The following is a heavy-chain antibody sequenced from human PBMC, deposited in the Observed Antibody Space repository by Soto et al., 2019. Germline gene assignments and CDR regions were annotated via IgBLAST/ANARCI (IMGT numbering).Heavy chain of an antibody. CDR3: ARHIHSGYEGSYSSFDP. Sequence: SETLSLTCTVSGYSISSYYWSWIRQPPGKGLEWIGYIYYSGSTNFNPSLKSRVTISVDTSKNQFSLKLSSVTAADTAVYYCARHIHSGYEGSYSSFDPCGRGTLFTVSS. CDR1: GYSISSYY. J-gene: IGHJ2*01. V-gene: IGHV4-59*08. CDR2: IYYSGST. D-gene: IGHD5-12*01.